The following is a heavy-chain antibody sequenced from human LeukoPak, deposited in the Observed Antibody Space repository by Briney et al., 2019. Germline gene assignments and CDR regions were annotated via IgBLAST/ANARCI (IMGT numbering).Heavy chain of an antibody. CDR3: AKGPRASGWTYFDY. J-gene: IGHJ4*02. CDR2: ISGSGGST. Sequence: GGSLRLSCAGSGFTFSSYAMSWVRQAPGKGLEWVSVISGSGGSTYSAESVKGRFTISRDNSKNTLYLQMNSLRVEDTAVYYCAKGPRASGWTYFDYWGQGTLVTVSS. V-gene: IGHV3-23*01. CDR1: GFTFSSYA. D-gene: IGHD6-19*01.